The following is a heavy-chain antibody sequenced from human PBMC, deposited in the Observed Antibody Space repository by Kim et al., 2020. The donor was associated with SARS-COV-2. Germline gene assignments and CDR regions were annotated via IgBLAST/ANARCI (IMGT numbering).Heavy chain of an antibody. V-gene: IGHV4-59*09. D-gene: IGHD6-13*01. Sequence: NPSLKSRVTISVNTSKNQFSLKLSSVTAADTAVYYCARGGTAAADNWFDPWGQGTLVTVSS. J-gene: IGHJ5*02. CDR3: ARGGTAAADNWFDP.